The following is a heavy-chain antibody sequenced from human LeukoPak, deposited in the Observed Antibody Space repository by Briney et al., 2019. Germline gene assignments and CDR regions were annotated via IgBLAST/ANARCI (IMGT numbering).Heavy chain of an antibody. CDR3: ARTPGSGSYWPQ. Sequence: PSETLSLTCTVSGGSINSDSYYWGWIRQPPGKGLEWIGTVYYSGTTYYNPSLESRVTISVDKSKNQFSLKLSSVTAADTAVYYCARTPGSGSYWPQWGQGTLVTVSS. CDR1: GGSINSDSYY. D-gene: IGHD3-10*01. CDR2: VYYSGTT. V-gene: IGHV4-39*07. J-gene: IGHJ4*02.